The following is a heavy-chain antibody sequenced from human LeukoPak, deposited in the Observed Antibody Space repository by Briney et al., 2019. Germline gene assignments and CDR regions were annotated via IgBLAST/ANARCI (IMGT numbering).Heavy chain of an antibody. CDR1: GLTFSNYA. D-gene: IGHD6-13*01. CDR3: ARGARYTTIWYSHDY. V-gene: IGHV3-30-3*01. J-gene: IGHJ4*02. CDR2: ISYDGSNK. Sequence: PGRPLRPSCPASGLTFSNYAMRWVRQAPGDGREWVAVISYDGSNKYYADSVKGRFTISRDNSKNTLYLQMNSLRAEDTAVYYCARGARYTTIWYSHDYWGQGTLVTVSS.